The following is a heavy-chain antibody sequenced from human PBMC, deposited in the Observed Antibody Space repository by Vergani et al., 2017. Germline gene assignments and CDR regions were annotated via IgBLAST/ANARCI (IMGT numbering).Heavy chain of an antibody. CDR3: ARELHQTYDFWRGISPLTIGDV. CDR2: IYYSGST. CDR1: GGSISSHY. J-gene: IGHJ6*02. V-gene: IGHV4-59*11. Sequence: QVQLQESGPGLVKPSETLSLTCTVSGGSISSHYWSWIRQPPGQGLEWIGYIYYSGSTNYNPPLKSRVTISVDTSKNQFSLKLSSVTAADTAVYYCARELHQTYDFWRGISPLTIGDVWGQGTTVTVSS. D-gene: IGHD3-3*01.